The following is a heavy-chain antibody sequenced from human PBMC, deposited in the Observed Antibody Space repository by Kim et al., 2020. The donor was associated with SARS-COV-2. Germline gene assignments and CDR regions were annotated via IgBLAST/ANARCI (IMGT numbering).Heavy chain of an antibody. CDR1: GGSFSGYY. J-gene: IGHJ4*02. V-gene: IGHV4-34*01. Sequence: SETLSLTCAVYGGSFSGYYWSWIRQPPGKGLEWIGEINHSGSTNYNPSLKSRVTISVDTSKNQFSLKLSSVTAADTAVYYCARNLYDFWRGRYFDYWGQGTLVTVSS. CDR2: INHSGST. CDR3: ARNLYDFWRGRYFDY. D-gene: IGHD3-3*01.